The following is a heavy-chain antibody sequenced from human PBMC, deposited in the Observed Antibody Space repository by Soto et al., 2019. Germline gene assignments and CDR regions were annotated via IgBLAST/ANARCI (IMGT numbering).Heavy chain of an antibody. CDR1: GFTFSSYA. CDR3: AKGVPGIAVAGTGYFQH. Sequence: EVQLLESGGGLVQPGGSLRLSCAASGFTFSSYAMSWVRQAPGKGLEWVSGISGSGDSTYYADSVKGRFTISRDNSKNTLYLQMNRLRAEDPGVYYCAKGVPGIAVAGTGYFQHWGQGTLVTVSS. V-gene: IGHV3-23*01. D-gene: IGHD6-19*01. CDR2: ISGSGDST. J-gene: IGHJ1*01.